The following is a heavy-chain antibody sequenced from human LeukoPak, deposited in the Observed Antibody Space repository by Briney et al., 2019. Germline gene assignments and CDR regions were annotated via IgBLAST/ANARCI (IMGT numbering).Heavy chain of an antibody. Sequence: SETLSLTCTVSGGSISSYYWSWIRQPPGKGLEWIGYIYYSGSTNYNPSLKSRVTISVDTSKNQFSLKLSSVTAADTAVYYCARAGKLWFGELLPWGQGTLVTVPS. V-gene: IGHV4-59*01. J-gene: IGHJ5*02. CDR1: GGSISSYY. CDR3: ARAGKLWFGELLP. D-gene: IGHD3-10*01. CDR2: IYYSGST.